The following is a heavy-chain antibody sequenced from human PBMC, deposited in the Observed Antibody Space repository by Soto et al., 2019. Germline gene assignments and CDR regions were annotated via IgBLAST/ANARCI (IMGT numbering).Heavy chain of an antibody. J-gene: IGHJ4*02. V-gene: IGHV4-4*02. CDR3: ARLGPLLEWLRTC. Sequence: QVQLQESGPGLVKPSGTLSLTCAVSGGSISSTNWWSWVRQPPGKGLEWIGETYQSGGTSYNPSLRSRVPISVDKSQNQFSLELNSVTAADTAVYYCARLGPLLEWLRTCWGQGTLVTVSS. CDR2: TYQSGGT. D-gene: IGHD3-3*01. CDR1: GGSISSTNW.